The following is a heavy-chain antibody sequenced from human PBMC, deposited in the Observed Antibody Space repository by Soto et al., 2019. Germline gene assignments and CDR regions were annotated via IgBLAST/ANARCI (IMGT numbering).Heavy chain of an antibody. CDR3: ARSQGGSSSLDIYYYYYYGMDV. D-gene: IGHD2-15*01. Sequence: QVQLVQSGAEVKKPGSSVKVSCKAPGGTFSSYAISWVRQAPGQGREWMGVVIPIFGTAKYAQKFQGRVTITADESTSTGYMELRSLRSEDTAVYYCARSQGGSSSLDIYYYYYYGMDVWGQGTTVTVSS. CDR1: GGTFSSYA. V-gene: IGHV1-69*01. CDR2: VIPIFGTA. J-gene: IGHJ6*02.